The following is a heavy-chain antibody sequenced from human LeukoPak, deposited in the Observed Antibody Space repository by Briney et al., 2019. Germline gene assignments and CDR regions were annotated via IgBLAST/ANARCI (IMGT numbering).Heavy chain of an antibody. Sequence: GGSLRLSCAASGFTFSSYWMSWVRQAPGKGLEWVANIKQDGSEKYYVESVKGRFTISRDNAKNSLYLQMNSLRAEDTAVYYCARWRFGELSYFDYWGQGTLVTVSS. J-gene: IGHJ4*02. V-gene: IGHV3-7*03. CDR3: ARWRFGELSYFDY. D-gene: IGHD3-10*01. CDR2: IKQDGSEK. CDR1: GFTFSSYW.